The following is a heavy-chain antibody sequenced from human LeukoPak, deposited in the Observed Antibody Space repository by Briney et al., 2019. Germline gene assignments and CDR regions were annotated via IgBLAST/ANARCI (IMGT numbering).Heavy chain of an antibody. CDR3: ASDGSSGYFLDY. CDR1: GFTFSGSA. V-gene: IGHV3-73*01. D-gene: IGHD3-22*01. Sequence: GGSLRLSCAASGFTFSGSAMYWVRQASGKGLEWVGRIRSKANSYATAYAASVKGRFTISRDDSKNTAYLQMNSLRAEDTAVYYCASDGSSGYFLDYWGQGTLVTVSS. J-gene: IGHJ4*02. CDR2: IRSKANSYAT.